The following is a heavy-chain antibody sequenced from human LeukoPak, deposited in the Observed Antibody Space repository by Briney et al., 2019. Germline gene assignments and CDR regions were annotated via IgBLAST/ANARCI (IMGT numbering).Heavy chain of an antibody. CDR3: AKARSITMIVVVITYFDY. D-gene: IGHD3-22*01. V-gene: IGHV3-23*01. CDR2: ISGSGGST. CDR1: GFTFSSYS. Sequence: GGSLRLSCAASGFTFSSYSMNWVRQAPGKGLEWVSAISGSGGSTYYADSVKGRFTISRDNSKNTLYLQMNSLRAEDTAVYYCAKARSITMIVVVITYFDYWGQGTLVTVSS. J-gene: IGHJ4*02.